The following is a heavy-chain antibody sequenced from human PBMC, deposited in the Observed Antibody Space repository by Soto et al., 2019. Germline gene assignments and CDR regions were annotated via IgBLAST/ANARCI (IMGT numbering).Heavy chain of an antibody. J-gene: IGHJ4*02. D-gene: IGHD3-10*01. CDR1: GFTVGNNY. CDR3: AKDGMGSGSHNDIVGY. CDR2: IYSTGTT. V-gene: IGHV3-53*01. Sequence: EVQLVESGGGLIQPGGSLKLSCAASGFTVGNNYMSWVRQAPGKGLEWVSLIYSTGTTKYADSVKGRFTVSRDNAETTLYLQMTSLRAEEAAVYYCAKDGMGSGSHNDIVGYRCQGTLVTVSS.